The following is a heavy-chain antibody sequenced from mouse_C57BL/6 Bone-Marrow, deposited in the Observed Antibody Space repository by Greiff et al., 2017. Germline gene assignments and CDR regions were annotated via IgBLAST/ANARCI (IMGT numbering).Heavy chain of an antibody. CDR3: ARAICRGDWAY. D-gene: IGHD2-13*01. J-gene: IGHJ3*01. CDR1: GYTFTSYW. V-gene: IGHV1-69*01. CDR2: IDPSDSYT. Sequence: QVQLQQPGAELVMPGASVKLSCKASGYTFTSYWMHWVKQRPGQGLEWIGEIDPSDSYTNYNQKFKGKSTLTVDKSSSTAYLQLSSLTSEDSAVYYCARAICRGDWAYWGKGTLVTVSA.